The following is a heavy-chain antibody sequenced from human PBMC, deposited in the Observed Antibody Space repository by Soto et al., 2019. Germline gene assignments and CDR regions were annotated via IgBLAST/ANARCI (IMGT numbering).Heavy chain of an antibody. CDR1: GFTFSSYA. CDR2: ISYDGSNK. J-gene: IGHJ4*02. CDR3: ARASYYYDSRGYYYRYYFDY. V-gene: IGHV3-30*14. D-gene: IGHD3-22*01. Sequence: GGSLRLSCAASGFTFSSYAMHWVRQAPGKGLEWVAVISYDGSNKYYADSVKGRFTISRDNSKNTVHLQMNSLRAEDTAVYYCARASYYYDSRGYYYRYYFDYWGQGALVTVSS.